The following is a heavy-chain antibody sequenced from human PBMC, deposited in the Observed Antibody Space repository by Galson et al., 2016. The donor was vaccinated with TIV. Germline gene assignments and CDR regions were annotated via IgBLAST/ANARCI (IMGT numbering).Heavy chain of an antibody. CDR1: GNTFSDYY. CDR2: INPKSGGT. CDR3: ARGYGSDPDY. J-gene: IGHJ4*02. Sequence: SVKVSCKASGNTFSDYYIHWVRQAPGQGLEWMGWINPKSGGTIYAQNFQGRVTMTRDTTISTVYMDLSNLRSDDTAVYYCARGYGSDPDYWGQGTLVTVSS. D-gene: IGHD3-10*01. V-gene: IGHV1-2*02.